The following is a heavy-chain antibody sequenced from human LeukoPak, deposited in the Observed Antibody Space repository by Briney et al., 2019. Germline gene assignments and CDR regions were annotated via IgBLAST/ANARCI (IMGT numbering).Heavy chain of an antibody. Sequence: GGSLRLSCAASRFTFSNYAMSWVRQAPGQGLEWVSAISGTGGRTYYADSLKGRFTISRDNSKNTLYLQMNSLRAEDTAVYYCAKPLYLFSQDSFDYWAREPWSPSPQ. D-gene: IGHD2-2*02. V-gene: IGHV3-23*01. CDR3: AKPLYLFSQDSFDY. CDR1: RFTFSNYA. CDR2: ISGTGGRT. J-gene: IGHJ4*02.